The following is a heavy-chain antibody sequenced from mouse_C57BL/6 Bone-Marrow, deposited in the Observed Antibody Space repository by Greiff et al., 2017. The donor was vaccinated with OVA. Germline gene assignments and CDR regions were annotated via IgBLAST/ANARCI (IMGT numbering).Heavy chain of an antibody. CDR1: GFSLTSYG. Sequence: VQLVESGPGLVQPSQSLSITCTVSGFSLTSYGVHWVRQSPGKGLEWLGVIWSGGSTDYNAAFISRLSISKDNSKSQVFFKMNSLQADDTAIYYCAREGLVFDYWGQGTTLTVSS. CDR2: IWSGGST. J-gene: IGHJ2*01. V-gene: IGHV2-2*01. D-gene: IGHD2-4*01. CDR3: AREGLVFDY.